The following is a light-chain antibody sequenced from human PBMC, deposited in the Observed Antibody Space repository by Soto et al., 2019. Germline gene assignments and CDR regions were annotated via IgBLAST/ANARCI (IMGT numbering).Light chain of an antibody. CDR3: QQYESLPLT. CDR2: DAS. CDR1: QSISSY. V-gene: IGKV1-33*01. J-gene: IGKJ5*01. Sequence: DIQMTQSPSSLSASVGDRVTITFRASQSISSYLICYQQKPGKAPKLLIYDASDLETGVPSRFSGSGSGTGFTFTISSLQPEDFATYYCQQYESLPLTFGQGTRRRL.